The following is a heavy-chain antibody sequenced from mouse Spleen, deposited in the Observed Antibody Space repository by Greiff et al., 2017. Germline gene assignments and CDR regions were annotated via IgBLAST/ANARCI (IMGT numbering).Heavy chain of an antibody. V-gene: IGHV1-54*01. CDR2: INPGSGGT. CDR1: GYAFTNYL. Sequence: VKLMESGAELVRPGTSVKVSCKASGYAFTNYLIEWVKQRPGQGLEWIGVINPGSGGTNYNEKFKGKATLTADKSSSTAYMQLSSLTSDDSAVYFCAKGTTYGSRFDYWGQGTTLTVSS. D-gene: IGHD1-1*01. J-gene: IGHJ2*01. CDR3: AKGTTYGSRFDY.